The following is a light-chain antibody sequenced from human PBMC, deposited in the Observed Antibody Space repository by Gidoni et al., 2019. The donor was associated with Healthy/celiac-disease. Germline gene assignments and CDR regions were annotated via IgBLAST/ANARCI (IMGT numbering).Light chain of an antibody. V-gene: IGKV1-5*03. J-gene: IGKJ1*01. CDR1: QSSSSW. CDR3: QQYNSYWT. CDR2: KAS. Sequence: SPSTLSASVGDRVTITCRASQSSSSWLAWYQQKPGKAPKLLIYKASSFESGVPSRFSGSGAGTEFTLTLRSLQPDDFATYYCQQYNSYWTFXQXTKVEIK.